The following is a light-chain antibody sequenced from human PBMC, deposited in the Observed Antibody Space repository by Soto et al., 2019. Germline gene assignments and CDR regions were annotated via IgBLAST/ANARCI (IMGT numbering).Light chain of an antibody. CDR2: DAY. CDR3: QQRHMWPIT. Sequence: TQSASTLSASVGDSVTITCRASQSFRGLLAWYQQKPGQAPRLLIYDAYNRATGIPPRFSGSGSRTDFTLTISSLEPEDSAVYYCQQRHMWPITFGQGTRLEIK. V-gene: IGKV3-11*01. CDR1: QSFRGL. J-gene: IGKJ5*01.